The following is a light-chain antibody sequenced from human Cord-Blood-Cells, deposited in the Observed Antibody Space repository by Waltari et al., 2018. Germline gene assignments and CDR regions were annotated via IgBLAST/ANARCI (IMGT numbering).Light chain of an antibody. V-gene: IGLV2-23*01. CDR2: QGS. Sequence: QSALTQPASVSGSPGHSITISCTGTSSDVGSYNFASWYQQHPGKAPKLMIYQGSKRPSGVSNRFSGSKSCNTTSLTISGLQAEDEADYYCCSYAGSSTLVFGGGTKLTVL. CDR1: SSDVGSYNF. J-gene: IGLJ2*01. CDR3: CSYAGSSTLV.